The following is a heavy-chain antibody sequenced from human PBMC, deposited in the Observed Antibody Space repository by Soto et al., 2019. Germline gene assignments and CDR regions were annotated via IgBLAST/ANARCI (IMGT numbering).Heavy chain of an antibody. CDR1: GFTFSSYA. V-gene: IGHV3-23*01. J-gene: IGHJ3*02. CDR3: AKNWGIQLGYCSGGSCYGDAFDI. Sequence: GGSLRLACAASGFTFSSYAMSWVRQAPGKGLEWVSAISGSGGSTYYADSVKGRFTTSRDNSKNTLYLQMNSLRAEDTAVYYCAKNWGIQLGYCSGGSCYGDAFDIWGQGTMVTVSS. D-gene: IGHD2-15*01. CDR2: ISGSGGST.